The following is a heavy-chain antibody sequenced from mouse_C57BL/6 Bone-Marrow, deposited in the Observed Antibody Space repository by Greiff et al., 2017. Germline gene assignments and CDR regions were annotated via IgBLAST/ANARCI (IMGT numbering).Heavy chain of an antibody. D-gene: IGHD1-1*01. CDR3: ARDYGKEYFDV. J-gene: IGHJ1*03. CDR1: GYSFTGYY. CDR2: INPSTGGT. V-gene: IGHV1-42*01. Sequence: VQLQQSGPELVKPGASVKISCKASGYSFTGYYMNWVKQSPEKSLEWIGEINPSTGGTTYNQKFKAKATLTVDKSSSTAYMQLKSLTSEDSAVYYCARDYGKEYFDVWGTGTTVTVSS.